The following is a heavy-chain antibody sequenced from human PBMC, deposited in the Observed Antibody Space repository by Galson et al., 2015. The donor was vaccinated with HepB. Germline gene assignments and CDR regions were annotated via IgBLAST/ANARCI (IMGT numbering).Heavy chain of an antibody. V-gene: IGHV5-51*03. CDR3: ARPMGYSSSSFAAVDY. CDR2: IYPGDSDT. J-gene: IGHJ4*02. D-gene: IGHD6-6*01. CDR1: GYSFTSYW. Sequence: QSGAEVKKPGESLKISCKGSGYSFTSYWIGWVRQMPGKGLEWMGIIYPGDSDTRYSPSFQGQVTISADKSISTAYLQWSSLKAPDTAMYYCARPMGYSSSSFAAVDYWGQGTLVTVSS.